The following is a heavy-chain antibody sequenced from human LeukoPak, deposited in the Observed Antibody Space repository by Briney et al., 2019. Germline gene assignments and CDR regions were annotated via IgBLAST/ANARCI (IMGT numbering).Heavy chain of an antibody. CDR2: ISSSSSYI. V-gene: IGHV3-21*01. J-gene: IGHJ5*02. Sequence: GGSLRLSCAASGFTFSSYSMNWVRQAPGKGLEWVSSISSSSSYIYYADSVKGRFTISRDNAKNSLYLQMNSLRAEDTAVYYCARDVVVVPAAIGENWFDPWGQGTLVTVSS. D-gene: IGHD2-2*02. CDR1: GFTFSSYS. CDR3: ARDVVVVPAAIGENWFDP.